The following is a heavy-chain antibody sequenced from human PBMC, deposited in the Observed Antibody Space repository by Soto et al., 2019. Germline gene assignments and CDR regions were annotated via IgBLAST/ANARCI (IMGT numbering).Heavy chain of an antibody. CDR3: ARSDFWSGFPHYYYYGMDV. D-gene: IGHD3-3*01. V-gene: IGHV1-18*01. CDR1: GYTFTSYG. CDR2: ISAYNGNT. J-gene: IGHJ6*02. Sequence: ASVKVSCKASGYTFTSYGISWERQAPGQGLEWMGWISAYNGNTNYAQKLQGRVTMTTDTSTSTAYMELRSLRSDDTAVYYCARSDFWSGFPHYYYYGMDVWGQGTTVTVSS.